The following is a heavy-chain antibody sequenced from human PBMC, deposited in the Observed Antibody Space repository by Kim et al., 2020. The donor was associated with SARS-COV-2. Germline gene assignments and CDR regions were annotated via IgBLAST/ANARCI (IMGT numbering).Heavy chain of an antibody. J-gene: IGHJ4*01. V-gene: IGHV4-59*01. CDR3: ARERGAYCGGDCPYFDY. D-gene: IGHD2-21*02. CDR1: GGSISSYY. CDR2: IYYSGST. Sequence: SETLSLTCTVSGGSISSYYWSWIRQPPGKGLEWIGYIYYSGSTNYNPSLKSRVTISVDTSKNQFSLKLSSVTAADTAVYYCARERGAYCGGDCPYFDYWG.